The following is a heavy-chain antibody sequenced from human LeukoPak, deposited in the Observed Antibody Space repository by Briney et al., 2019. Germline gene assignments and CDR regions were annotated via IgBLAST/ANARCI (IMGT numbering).Heavy chain of an antibody. CDR1: RFTFSDYY. CDR3: AELGITMIGGV. Sequence: GGSLRLSCAASRFTFSDYYMTWVRQAPGKGLEWVSYISSSGSTIYYADSVKGRFTISRDNAKNSLYLQMNSLRAEDTAVYYCAELGITMIGGVWGKGTTVTISS. D-gene: IGHD3-10*02. CDR2: ISSSGSTI. J-gene: IGHJ6*04. V-gene: IGHV3-11*04.